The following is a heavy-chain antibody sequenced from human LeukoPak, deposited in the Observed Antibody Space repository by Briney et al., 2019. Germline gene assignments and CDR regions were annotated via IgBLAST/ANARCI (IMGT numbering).Heavy chain of an antibody. Sequence: ASVKVSCKASGYTFTGYYTHWVRQAPGQGLEWMGWIIAYNVNTNSAQKLQGRVTMTTDTSTSTAYMELRILRSDDTAVYYCARVHIVVVTAIRDAFDIWGQGTMVTVSS. D-gene: IGHD2-21*02. CDR3: ARVHIVVVTAIRDAFDI. CDR2: IIAYNVNT. V-gene: IGHV1-18*01. J-gene: IGHJ3*02. CDR1: GYTFTGYY.